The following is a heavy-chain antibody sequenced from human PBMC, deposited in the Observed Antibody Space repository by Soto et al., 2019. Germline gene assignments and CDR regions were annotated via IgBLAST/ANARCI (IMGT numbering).Heavy chain of an antibody. J-gene: IGHJ4*02. Sequence: PSQTLSLTCAISGDSVSSNSATWDWIRQSPSRGLEWLGRTYYRSKWYTDYAVSVKGRITINPDTSNNHLSLQLDSVTPDDTAVYYCARDARRIAVAGPLDYWGQGTLVTVSS. CDR2: TYYRSKWYT. D-gene: IGHD6-19*01. V-gene: IGHV6-1*01. CDR1: GDSVSSNSAT. CDR3: ARDARRIAVAGPLDY.